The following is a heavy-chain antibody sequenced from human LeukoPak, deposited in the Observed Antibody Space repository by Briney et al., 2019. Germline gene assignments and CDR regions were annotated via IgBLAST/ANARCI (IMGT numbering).Heavy chain of an antibody. CDR1: GFTFSSYG. J-gene: IGHJ4*02. CDR3: TTRRRRDSSGYDILDY. Sequence: GGSLRLSCAASGFTFSSYGMHWVRQAPGKGLEWVAFIRYDGSNKYYADSVKGRFTISRDNSKNTLYLQMNSLKTEDTAVYYCTTRRRRDSSGYDILDYWGQGTLVTVSS. V-gene: IGHV3-30*02. D-gene: IGHD3-22*01. CDR2: IRYDGSNK.